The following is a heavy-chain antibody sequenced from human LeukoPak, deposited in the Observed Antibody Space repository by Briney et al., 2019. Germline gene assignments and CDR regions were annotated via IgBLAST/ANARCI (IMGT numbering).Heavy chain of an antibody. D-gene: IGHD5-24*01. CDR1: GYTFTGYY. CDR3: ARDQIEMAAIDY. Sequence: ASVEVSCKASGYTFTGYYMHWVRQAPGRGLEWMGWINPNSGGTNYAQKFQGRVTMTRDTSISTAYMELSRLRSDDTAVYYCARDQIEMAAIDYWGQGPWSPSPQ. CDR2: INPNSGGT. J-gene: IGHJ4*02. V-gene: IGHV1-2*02.